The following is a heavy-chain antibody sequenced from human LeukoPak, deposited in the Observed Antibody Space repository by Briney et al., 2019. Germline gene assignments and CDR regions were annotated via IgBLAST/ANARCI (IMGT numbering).Heavy chain of an antibody. CDR3: AKPLLAWIQLWTLNDY. Sequence: QSGGSLRLSCAASGFTFSSYAMSWVRQAPGKGLEWVSAISGSGGSTYYAASVTGRFTISRDNPKNTLYLQMNSLRAEDTAVYYCAKPLLAWIQLWTLNDYWGQGTLVTVSS. CDR2: ISGSGGST. J-gene: IGHJ4*02. CDR1: GFTFSSYA. D-gene: IGHD5-18*01. V-gene: IGHV3-23*01.